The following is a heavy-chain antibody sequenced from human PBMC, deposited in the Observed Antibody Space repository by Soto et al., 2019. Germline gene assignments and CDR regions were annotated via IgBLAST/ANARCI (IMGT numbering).Heavy chain of an antibody. J-gene: IGHJ4*02. Sequence: PSETLSLTCTVSGGSISSGGYYWSWIRQHPGKGLEXIGYXXXSXSXXXNXXXXSRVTISVDTSKNQFSLKLSSVTAADTAVYYCARWANGDYDGFDYWGQGTLVTVSS. V-gene: IGHV4-31*03. CDR2: XXXSXSX. CDR3: ARWANGDYDGFDY. CDR1: GGSISSGGYY. D-gene: IGHD4-17*01.